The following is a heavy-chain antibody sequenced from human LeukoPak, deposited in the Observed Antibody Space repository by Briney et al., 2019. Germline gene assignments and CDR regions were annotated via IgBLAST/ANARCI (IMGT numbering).Heavy chain of an antibody. CDR3: ARDLTRSSELLWFGELLSSPFDY. J-gene: IGHJ4*02. D-gene: IGHD3-10*01. V-gene: IGHV3-30*02. CDR1: GFTFSSYG. Sequence: GGSLRLSCAASGFTFSSYGMHWVRQAPGKGLEWVAFIRYDGSNKYYADSVKGRFTISRDNSKNTLYLQMNSLRAEDTAVYYCARDLTRSSELLWFGELLSSPFDYWGQGTLVTVSS. CDR2: IRYDGSNK.